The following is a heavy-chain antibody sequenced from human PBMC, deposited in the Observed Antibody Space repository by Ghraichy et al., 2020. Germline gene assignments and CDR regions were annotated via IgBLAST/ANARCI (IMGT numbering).Heavy chain of an antibody. CDR3: ARGRGMAAAGDYFDY. J-gene: IGHJ4*02. D-gene: IGHD6-13*01. Sequence: GGSLRLSCAASGFTFSGYWMHWVRQAPGKGLVWISRISTDESLTTYADSVQGRFTISRDNAENTLYLQMNSLRAEDTAVYYCARGRGMAAAGDYFDYWGQGVLVTVSS. CDR2: ISTDESLT. V-gene: IGHV3-74*01. CDR1: GFTFSGYW.